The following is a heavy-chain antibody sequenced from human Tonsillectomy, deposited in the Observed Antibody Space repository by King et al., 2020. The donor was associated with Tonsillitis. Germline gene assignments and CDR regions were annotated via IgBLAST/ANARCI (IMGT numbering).Heavy chain of an antibody. D-gene: IGHD6-19*01. CDR1: GYTFTGYF. V-gene: IGHV1-2*02. CDR3: ARDRGSGWYGY. J-gene: IGHJ4*02. CDR2: INPHSGGT. Sequence: QLVQSGAEAKKPGASVKVSCKASGYTFTGYFMHWVRQAPGQGLEWMGGINPHSGGTNYEQNFQGRVTMTRDTSSSTVYMELISLRSDDTAVYFCARDRGSGWYGYWGQGTLVTVSS.